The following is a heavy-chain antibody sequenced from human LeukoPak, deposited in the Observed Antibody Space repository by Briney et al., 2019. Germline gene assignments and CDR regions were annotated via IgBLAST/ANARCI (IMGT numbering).Heavy chain of an antibody. Sequence: ASVKVSCKASGYTFTSYDINWVRQATGQGLEWMGWMNPNSGNTGYAQKFQGRVTMTRNTSISTAYMELSSLRSEDTAVYYCARGRYDSSPWYYYGMDVWGQGTTVTVSS. CDR2: MNPNSGNT. V-gene: IGHV1-8*01. D-gene: IGHD3-22*01. CDR3: ARGRYDSSPWYYYGMDV. CDR1: GYTFTSYD. J-gene: IGHJ6*02.